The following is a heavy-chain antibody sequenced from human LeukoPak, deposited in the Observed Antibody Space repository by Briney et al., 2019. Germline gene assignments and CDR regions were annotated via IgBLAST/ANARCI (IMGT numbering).Heavy chain of an antibody. J-gene: IGHJ4*02. D-gene: IGHD6-13*01. Sequence: PSETLSLTCAVSGGCISNSGYYWAWIRQPPGKGLEYIGNIHYSDSALYNPSLQSRATILVDTSKNQFSLKLSSVTAADTAVYYCARRRAAAGPFDYWGRGTLVTVSS. CDR1: GGCISNSGYY. CDR3: ARRRAAAGPFDY. CDR2: IHYSDSA. V-gene: IGHV4-39*01.